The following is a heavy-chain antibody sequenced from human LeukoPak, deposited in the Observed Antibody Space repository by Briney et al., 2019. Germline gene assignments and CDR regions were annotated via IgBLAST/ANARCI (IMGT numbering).Heavy chain of an antibody. V-gene: IGHV1-69*06. CDR2: IIPIFGTA. D-gene: IGHD6-6*01. CDR3: ARYEYSSSSGYYYYYMDV. J-gene: IGHJ6*03. CDR1: GGTFSSYA. Sequence: ASVKVSCKASGGTFSSYAISWVRQAPGQGLEWMGGIIPIFGTANYAQKFQGRVTITADKSTSTAYMELSSLRSEDTAVYYCARYEYSSSSGYYYYYMDVWAKGTTITVSS.